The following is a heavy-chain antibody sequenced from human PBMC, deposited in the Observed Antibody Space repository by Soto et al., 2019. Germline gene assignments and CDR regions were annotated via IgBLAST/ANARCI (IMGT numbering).Heavy chain of an antibody. CDR3: ARERSVIIGPALKPPRVAWFDL. V-gene: IGHV1-46*01. J-gene: IGHJ5*02. CDR1: GYTFTSYY. CDR2: INPSGGST. Sequence: GASVKVSCKASGYTFTSYYMHWVRQAPGQGLEWMGIINPSGGSTSYAQKFQGRVTMTRDTSASTVEMELRSLTSEDRAVYYCARERSVIIGPALKPPRVAWFDLWGQGTLVTVSS. D-gene: IGHD2-2*01.